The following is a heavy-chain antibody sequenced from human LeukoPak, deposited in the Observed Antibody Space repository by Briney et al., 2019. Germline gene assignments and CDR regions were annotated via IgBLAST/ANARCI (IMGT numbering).Heavy chain of an antibody. D-gene: IGHD1-7*01. Sequence: GGSLRLSCTASGFTFSSYNMNWVRQTPGKGLEWLSYISGSSGTIYYADSVKGRFTISRDNAKNSLDLQMNSLRDEDTALYYCARVANSNYYFDCWGQGTLVTLSS. V-gene: IGHV3-48*02. CDR3: ARVANSNYYFDC. CDR2: ISGSSGTI. CDR1: GFTFSSYN. J-gene: IGHJ4*02.